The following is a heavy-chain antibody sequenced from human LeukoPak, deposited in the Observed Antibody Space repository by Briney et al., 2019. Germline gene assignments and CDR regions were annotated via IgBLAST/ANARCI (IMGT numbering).Heavy chain of an antibody. Sequence: QSGASLRLSCAASGFTFSSYAMSGVRQAPGTGLEWVSAISGSGGSTYYADSVKGRFTISRDNSKNTLYLQMNSLRAEDTAVYYCAVQLLFDYWGQGTLVTVSS. CDR3: AVQLLFDY. CDR1: GFTFSSYA. D-gene: IGHD2-2*01. J-gene: IGHJ4*02. V-gene: IGHV3-23*01. CDR2: ISGSGGST.